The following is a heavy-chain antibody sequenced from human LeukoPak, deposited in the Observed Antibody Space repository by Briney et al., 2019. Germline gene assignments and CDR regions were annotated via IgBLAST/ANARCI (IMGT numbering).Heavy chain of an antibody. CDR1: GGTFSSYA. D-gene: IGHD2-21*01. CDR2: IIPIFGTA. V-gene: IGHV1-69*13. Sequence: SVRVSCKASGGTFSSYAISWVRQAPGQGLEWMGGIIPIFGTANYAQKFQGRVTITADESTSTAYMELSSLRSEDTAVYYCARVGAYCGGDCYSWYFDYWGQGTLVTVSS. CDR3: ARVGAYCGGDCYSWYFDY. J-gene: IGHJ4*02.